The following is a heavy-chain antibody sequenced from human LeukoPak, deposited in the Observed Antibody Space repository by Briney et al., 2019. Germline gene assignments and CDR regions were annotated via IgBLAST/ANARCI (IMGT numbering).Heavy chain of an antibody. Sequence: GGSLRLSCTASGFTFNNFWMSWVRQAPGKGLEWVSVIYSGGSTYYADSVKGRFTISRDNSKNTLYLQMNSLRAEDTAVYYCARGGRGYYDSSGYLLKYWGQGTLVTVSS. CDR2: IYSGGST. CDR1: GFTFNNFW. J-gene: IGHJ4*02. D-gene: IGHD3-22*01. CDR3: ARGGRGYYDSSGYLLKY. V-gene: IGHV3-53*01.